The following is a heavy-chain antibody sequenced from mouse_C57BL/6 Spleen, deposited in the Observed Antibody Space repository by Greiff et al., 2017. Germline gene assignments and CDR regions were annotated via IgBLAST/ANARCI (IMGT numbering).Heavy chain of an antibody. D-gene: IGHD2-1*01. CDR3: ARGDLLSDFDY. CDR1: GYTFTSYW. Sequence: QVQLKHPGAELVRPGTSVKLSCKASGYTFTSYWMHWVKQRPGQGLEWIGVIDPSDSYTNYNQKFKGKATLTVDTSSSTAYMQLSSLTSEDSAVYYCARGDLLSDFDYWGQGTTLTVSS. CDR2: IDPSDSYT. J-gene: IGHJ2*01. V-gene: IGHV1-59*01.